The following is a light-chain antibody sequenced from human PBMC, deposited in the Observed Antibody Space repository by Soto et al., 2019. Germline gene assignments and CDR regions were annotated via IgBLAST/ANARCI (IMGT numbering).Light chain of an antibody. Sequence: QSALTQPASVSGSPGQSITISCTGTSSDVGGYNYVSWYQHHPGKVPKLMIYEVTNRPSGISNRFSGSKSGNTASLTISGLQAEYEADYYCSSYTTSYTQVFGGGAKLTVL. CDR1: SSDVGGYNY. V-gene: IGLV2-14*01. CDR2: EVT. CDR3: SSYTTSYTQV. J-gene: IGLJ2*01.